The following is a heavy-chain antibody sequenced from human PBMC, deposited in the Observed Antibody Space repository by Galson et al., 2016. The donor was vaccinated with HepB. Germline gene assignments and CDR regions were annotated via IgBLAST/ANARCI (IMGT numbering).Heavy chain of an antibody. J-gene: IGHJ4*02. CDR3: ARGVSVAVGAFDH. CDR2: ISWNSVDI. CDR1: GYTFDDYG. V-gene: IGHV3-9*01. Sequence: SLRLSCAASGYTFDDYGMHWVRQAPGKGLEWVAGISWNSVDIDYADSVKGRFTISRDNAKNSLSLQMNSLRPEDTAFYYCARGVSVAVGAFDHWGQGTLVTVSS. D-gene: IGHD1-26*01.